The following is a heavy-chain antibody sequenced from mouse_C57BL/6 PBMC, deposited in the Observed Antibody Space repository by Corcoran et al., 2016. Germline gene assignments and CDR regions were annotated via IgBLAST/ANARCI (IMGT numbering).Heavy chain of an antibody. V-gene: IGHV9-3*01. J-gene: IGHJ2*01. Sequence: QIQLVQSGPELKKPGETVKISCKASGYTFTTYGMSWVKQAPGKGLKWMGWINTYSGVPTYADDFKGRFAFSLETSASTAYLQINNLKNEDTATYFCARGSGYYLYYFDYWGQGTTLTVSS. CDR2: INTYSGVP. D-gene: IGHD2-3*01. CDR3: ARGSGYYLYYFDY. CDR1: GYTFTTYG.